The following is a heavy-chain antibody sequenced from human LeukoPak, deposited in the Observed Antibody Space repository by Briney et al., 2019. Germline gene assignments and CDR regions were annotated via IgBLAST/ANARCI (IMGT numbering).Heavy chain of an antibody. V-gene: IGHV4-61*08. Sequence: SETLSLTCIVSGGSISSGGYYWSWIRQHPEKGLEWVGCVSYSGSTYYNPSLKSRVTISVDTSKNQFSLKLSSVTAADTAVYYCAATPYYYDSSGYYAGVWAFDIWGQGTMVTVSS. CDR3: AATPYYYDSSGYYAGVWAFDI. CDR2: VSYSGST. CDR1: GGSISSGGYY. D-gene: IGHD3-22*01. J-gene: IGHJ3*02.